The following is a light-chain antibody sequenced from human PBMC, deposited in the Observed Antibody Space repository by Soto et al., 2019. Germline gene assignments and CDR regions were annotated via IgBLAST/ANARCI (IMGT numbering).Light chain of an antibody. J-gene: IGKJ1*01. CDR1: QGISKY. CDR3: QTYSTVPWT. Sequence: DIQMTQSPSSLSASIGDRVTITCRASQGISKYLAWYQQKPGKVPKLLIYAASTLQSGVPSRFSGSGSGTDFTLTISSLQPEDVAHYHYQTYSTVPWTFGQGTKVEIK. V-gene: IGKV1-27*01. CDR2: AAS.